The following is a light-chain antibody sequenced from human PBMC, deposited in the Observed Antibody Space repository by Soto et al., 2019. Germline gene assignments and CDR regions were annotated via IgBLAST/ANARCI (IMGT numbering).Light chain of an antibody. CDR3: SSHTSGSTRG. V-gene: IGLV2-14*01. J-gene: IGLJ1*01. CDR1: SSNVGGYDY. CDR2: EVT. Sequence: SALTQPASGSGSPGQSIAISCTGTSSNVGGYDYVSWYQQQPDKAPKLMIYEVTKRPSGVSNRFSGSKSGNTASLTISGLQSEDEADYYCSSHTSGSTRGFGTGSKVTVL.